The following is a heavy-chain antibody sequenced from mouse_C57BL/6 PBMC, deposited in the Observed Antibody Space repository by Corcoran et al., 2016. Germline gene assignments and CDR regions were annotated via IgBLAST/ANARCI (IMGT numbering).Heavy chain of an antibody. D-gene: IGHD1-1*01. J-gene: IGHJ3*01. V-gene: IGHV9-3*01. CDR1: GYTFTTYG. CDR2: INTYSGVP. CDR3: ARGNYGSSYWFAY. Sequence: QIQLVQSGPELKKPGETVKISCKASGYTFTTYGMSWVKQAPGKGLKWMGWINTYSGVPTYADDFKGRFAFSLETSASPAYLQINNLKNEDTATYFCARGNYGSSYWFAYWGQGTLVTVSA.